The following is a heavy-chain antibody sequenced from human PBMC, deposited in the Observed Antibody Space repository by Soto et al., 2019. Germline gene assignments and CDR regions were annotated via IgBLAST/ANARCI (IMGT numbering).Heavy chain of an antibody. J-gene: IGHJ4*02. CDR3: ARVGGSASTPGD. V-gene: IGHV1-2*02. D-gene: IGHD2-2*01. CDR2: ISPNRGNV. Sequence: QVQLVQSGAEVKKPGASVRVSCKASGYTFTAYYIHWVRQAPGQGLEWIGWISPNRGNVKYAPRFQGRVTNPTPPSITTPYMLLNSRTSADTPTYYCARVGGSASTPGDWGQGPLVPVSS. CDR1: GYTFTAYY.